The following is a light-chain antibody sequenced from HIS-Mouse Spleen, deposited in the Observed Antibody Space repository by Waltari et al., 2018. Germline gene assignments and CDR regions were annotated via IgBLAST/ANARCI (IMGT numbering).Light chain of an antibody. CDR2: AGS. CDR1: SSDVGSYNL. Sequence: QSALTQPASVSGSPGQSITISCTGTSSDVGSYNLVSWYQQHPGKAPKLLIYAGSKRSSGVSNRFSGSKSGNTASLTISGLQAEDEADYYCCSYAGSSTHVVFGGGTKLTVL. CDR3: CSYAGSSTHVV. V-gene: IGLV2-23*01. J-gene: IGLJ2*01.